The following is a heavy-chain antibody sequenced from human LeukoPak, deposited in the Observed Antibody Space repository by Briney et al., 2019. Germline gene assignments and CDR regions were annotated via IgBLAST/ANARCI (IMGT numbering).Heavy chain of an antibody. CDR1: GFTFDDYG. Sequence: PGGSLRLSCAASGFTFDDYGMSWVRQAPGKGLEWVSGINWNGGSTGYADSVKGRFTISRDNAKNSLYLQMNSLRAEDTALYYCGRDRGSSGWYSDAFDIWGQGTMVTVSS. CDR2: INWNGGST. D-gene: IGHD6-19*01. J-gene: IGHJ3*02. V-gene: IGHV3-20*04. CDR3: GRDRGSSGWYSDAFDI.